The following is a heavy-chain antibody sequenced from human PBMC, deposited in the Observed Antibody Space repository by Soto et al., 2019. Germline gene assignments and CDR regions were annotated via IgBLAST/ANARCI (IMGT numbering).Heavy chain of an antibody. CDR1: GFPFSRCA. D-gene: IGHD6-19*01. V-gene: IGHV3-23*01. CDR3: AKRGGDSGWADFDS. Sequence: EVQLLESGGGLVQPGGSLRLSCAASGFPFSRCAMNWVRQAPGKGLEWVSTISHSDHSTYYADSVKGRFTVSRDNSENTLYLQMNSLRAEDTAIYYCAKRGGDSGWADFDSWGQGTLVTVSS. J-gene: IGHJ4*02. CDR2: ISHSDHST.